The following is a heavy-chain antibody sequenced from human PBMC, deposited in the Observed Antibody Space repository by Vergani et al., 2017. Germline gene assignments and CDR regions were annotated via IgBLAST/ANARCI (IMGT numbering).Heavy chain of an antibody. J-gene: IGHJ5*02. CDR1: GFTFKNYA. CDR3: AREGGSSGWYNWFDP. CDR2: ISGSGGST. D-gene: IGHD6-19*01. Sequence: EVQLLESGGGLVQPGGSLRLSCAASGFTFKNYALSWVRQAPGKGLEWVSAISGSGGSTYYADSVKGRFTISRDNSKNTLYLQMNSLRAEDTAVYYCAREGGSSGWYNWFDPWGQGTLVTVSS. V-gene: IGHV3-23*01.